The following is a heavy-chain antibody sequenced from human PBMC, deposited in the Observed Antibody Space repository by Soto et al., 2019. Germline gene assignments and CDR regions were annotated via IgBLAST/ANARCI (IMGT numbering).Heavy chain of an antibody. CDR1: GYTFTGYY. V-gene: IGHV1-2*02. J-gene: IGHJ4*02. Sequence: GASVKGSCKASGYTFTGYYMHWVRQAPGQGLEWMGWINPNSGGTNHAQKFQGRVTMTRDTSISTAYMELSRLRSDDTAVYYCARDLGGDYTFDYWGQGTLVTVSS. CDR2: INPNSGGT. D-gene: IGHD4-17*01. CDR3: ARDLGGDYTFDY.